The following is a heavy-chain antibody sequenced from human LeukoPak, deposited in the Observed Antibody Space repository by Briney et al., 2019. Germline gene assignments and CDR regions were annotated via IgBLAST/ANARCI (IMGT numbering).Heavy chain of an antibody. CDR2: IIPIFGTA. Sequence: ASVKVSCKASGGTFSSYAISWVRQAPGQGLEWMGGIIPIFGTANYAQKFQGRVTITTDESTSTAYMELSSLRSEDTAVYYCARDRGIVGAYWNYYYMDVWGKGTTVTVSS. J-gene: IGHJ6*03. CDR3: ARDRGIVGAYWNYYYMDV. D-gene: IGHD1-26*01. V-gene: IGHV1-69*05. CDR1: GGTFSSYA.